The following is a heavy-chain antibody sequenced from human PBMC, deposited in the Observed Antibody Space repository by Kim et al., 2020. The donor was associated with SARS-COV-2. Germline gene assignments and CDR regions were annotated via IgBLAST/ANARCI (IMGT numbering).Heavy chain of an antibody. CDR3: ARGGGPDAWYYFDY. D-gene: IGHD2-15*01. V-gene: IGHV1-3*01. J-gene: IGHJ4*02. Sequence: QKFQGRVTIIRETSANTAYMELSSLRSEDTAVYYCARGGGPDAWYYFDYWGQGTLVTVSS.